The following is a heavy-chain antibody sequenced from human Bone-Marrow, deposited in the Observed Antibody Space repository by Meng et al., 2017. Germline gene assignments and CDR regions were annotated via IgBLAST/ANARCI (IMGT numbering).Heavy chain of an antibody. D-gene: IGHD3-16*01. V-gene: IGHV3-7*01. CDR3: AREGDGAFDI. CDR2: IKQGGSEK. J-gene: IGHJ3*02. Sequence: GGFLRLSCTASGFTFGDYAMSWVRQAPGKGLEWVANIKQGGSEKYYVDSVKGRFTISRDNAKNSLYLQMNSLRAEDTAVYYCAREGDGAFDIWGQGTMVTVSS. CDR1: GFTFGDYA.